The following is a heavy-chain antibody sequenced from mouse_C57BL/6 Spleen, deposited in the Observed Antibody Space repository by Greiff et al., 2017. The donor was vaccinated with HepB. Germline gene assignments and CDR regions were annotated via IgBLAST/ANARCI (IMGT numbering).Heavy chain of an antibody. V-gene: IGHV1-55*01. CDR3: ARVGRDYAMDY. D-gene: IGHD1-1*01. J-gene: IGHJ4*01. CDR2: IYPGSGST. Sequence: QVHVKQPGAELVKPGASVKMSCKASGYTFTSYWITWVKQRPGQGLEWIGDIYPGSGSTNYNEKFKSKATLTVDTSSSTAYMQLSSLTSEDSAVYYCARVGRDYAMDYCGQGTSVTVSS. CDR1: GYTFTSYW.